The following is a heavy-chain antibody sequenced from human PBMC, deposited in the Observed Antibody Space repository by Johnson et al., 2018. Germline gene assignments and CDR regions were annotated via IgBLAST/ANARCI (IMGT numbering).Heavy chain of an antibody. V-gene: IGHV3-23*04. CDR1: GFTFSSYA. CDR3: AKWGGPRLGRFQH. D-gene: IGHD7-27*01. J-gene: IGHJ1*01. Sequence: VQLVESGGGLVQXGGSXRLXCAASGFTFSSYAMSWVRQAPGKGLEWVSAISGSGGSTYYADSVKGRFTIARDNSKNTLYLQMNSLRAEETAGYYCAKWGGPRLGRFQHWGQGTLVTVSS. CDR2: ISGSGGST.